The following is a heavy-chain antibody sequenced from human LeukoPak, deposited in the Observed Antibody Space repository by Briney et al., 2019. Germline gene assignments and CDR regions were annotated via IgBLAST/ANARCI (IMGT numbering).Heavy chain of an antibody. D-gene: IGHD3-3*01. CDR2: ISGSGGST. J-gene: IGHJ5*02. Sequence: PGGSLRLSCAASGFTSRSYAMRWVRQAPGKGLEWVSAISGSGGSTYYADSVKGRFTISRDNSKNTLYLQMNSLRAEDTAVYYCAKGTQLSIFGVVIINDNWFDPWGQGTLVTVSS. V-gene: IGHV3-23*01. CDR1: GFTSRSYA. CDR3: AKGTQLSIFGVVIINDNWFDP.